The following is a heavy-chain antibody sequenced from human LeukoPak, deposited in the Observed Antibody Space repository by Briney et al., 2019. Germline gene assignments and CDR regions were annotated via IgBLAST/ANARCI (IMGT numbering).Heavy chain of an antibody. D-gene: IGHD5-12*01. J-gene: IGHJ4*02. CDR2: IYSSGST. CDR3: ARDRRGYSAYDYEACLDY. V-gene: IGHV3-66*03. Sequence: GGSLRLSCAASGFTVSNNYMSWVRQAPGKGLEWVSLIYSSGSTHYADSVKGRFTISRDNSKNTLYLQMNSLRVEDTAMYYCARDRRGYSAYDYEACLDYWGQGTLVTVSS. CDR1: GFTVSNNY.